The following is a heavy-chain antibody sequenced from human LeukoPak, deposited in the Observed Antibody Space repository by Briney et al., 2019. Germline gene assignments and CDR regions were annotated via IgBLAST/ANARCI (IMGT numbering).Heavy chain of an antibody. D-gene: IGHD3-3*01. CDR3: ARDKGNYDFWSGPKNWFDP. V-gene: IGHV4-30-4*08. J-gene: IGHJ5*02. CDR2: IYYSGST. Sequence: PSETLSLTCTVSGGSISSYYWSWIRQPPGKGLEWIGYIYYSGSTYYNPSLKSRVTISVDTSKNQFSLKLSSVTAADTAVYYCARDKGNYDFWSGPKNWFDPWGQGTLVTVSS. CDR1: GGSISSYY.